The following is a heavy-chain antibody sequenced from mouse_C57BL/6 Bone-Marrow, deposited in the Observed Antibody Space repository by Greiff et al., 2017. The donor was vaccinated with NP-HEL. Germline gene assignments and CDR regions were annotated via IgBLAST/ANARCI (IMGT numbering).Heavy chain of an antibody. CDR2: ISSCGSYT. V-gene: IGHV5-6*02. J-gene: IGHJ1*03. Sequence: EVLLVESGGDLVKPGGSLKLSCAASGFTFSSYGMSWVRQTPDKRLEWVATISSCGSYTYYPDSVKGRFTFSRDNAKNTLYLQMSSLKSADTAMYYWARRWSYYDYDWYFDVWGTGTTVTVSS. CDR3: ARRWSYYDYDWYFDV. CDR1: GFTFSSYG. D-gene: IGHD2-4*01.